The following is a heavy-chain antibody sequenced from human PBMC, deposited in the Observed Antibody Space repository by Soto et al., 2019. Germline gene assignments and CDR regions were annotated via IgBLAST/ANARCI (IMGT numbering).Heavy chain of an antibody. V-gene: IGHV3-30*18. CDR2: ISYDGSNK. CDR3: AKVLGRYDFWSGYFHYYYYYGMDV. Sequence: GGSLRLSCAASGFTFSSYGMHWVRQAPGKGLEWVAVISYDGSNKYYADSVKGRFTISRDNSKNTLYLQMNSLRAEDTAVYYCAKVLGRYDFWSGYFHYYYYYGMDVWGQGTTVTVSS. D-gene: IGHD3-3*01. CDR1: GFTFSSYG. J-gene: IGHJ6*02.